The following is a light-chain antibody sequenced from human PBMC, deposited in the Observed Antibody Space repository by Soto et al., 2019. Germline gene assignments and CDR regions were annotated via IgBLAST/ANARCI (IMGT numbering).Light chain of an antibody. CDR1: QGISSA. Sequence: AIQLTQSPSSLSASVGDRVTITCRASQGISSALAWYQQKPGKAPKLLIYDASSLESGVPSRFSGSGSGTDFTLTISSLLPEDFATYYCQQYNSYPITFGQGTLLEIK. J-gene: IGKJ5*01. V-gene: IGKV1-13*02. CDR2: DAS. CDR3: QQYNSYPIT.